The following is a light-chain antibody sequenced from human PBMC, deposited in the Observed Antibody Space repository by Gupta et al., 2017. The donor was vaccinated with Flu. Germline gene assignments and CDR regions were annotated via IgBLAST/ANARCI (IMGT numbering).Light chain of an antibody. CDR2: DAS. CDR3: QQRSNWPLT. Sequence: PATLSLSPGEIATLSCRASQSVSSYLAWYQQKPGQAPRLLIYDASNRATGIPARFSGSGSGTEFTLTISSLEPEDFAVYYCQQRSNWPLTFGGGTKVEIK. CDR1: QSVSSY. J-gene: IGKJ4*01. V-gene: IGKV3-11*01.